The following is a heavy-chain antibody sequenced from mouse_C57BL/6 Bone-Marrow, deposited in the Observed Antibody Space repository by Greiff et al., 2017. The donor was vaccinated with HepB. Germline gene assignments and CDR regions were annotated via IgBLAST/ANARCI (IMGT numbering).Heavy chain of an antibody. CDR2: IYPGSGST. CDR1: GYTFTSYW. V-gene: IGHV1-55*01. Sequence: QVQLQQPGAELVKPGASVKMSCKASGYTFTSYWITRVKQRPGQGLEWIGDIYPGSGSTNYNEKFKSKATLTVDTSSSTAYMRLSSLTSEDSAVYYCARERWLLRAMDYWGQGTSVTVSS. CDR3: ARERWLLRAMDY. J-gene: IGHJ4*01. D-gene: IGHD2-3*01.